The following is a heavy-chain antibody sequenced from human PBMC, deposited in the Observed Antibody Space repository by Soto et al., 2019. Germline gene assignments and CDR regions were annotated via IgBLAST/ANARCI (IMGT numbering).Heavy chain of an antibody. D-gene: IGHD6-19*01. CDR1: GYTFTSYD. CDR2: MNPNSGNT. J-gene: IGHJ6*02. V-gene: IGHV1-8*01. CDR3: ARGFGYSSGWYAGYYYYGMDV. Sequence: ASVKVSCKASGYTFTSYDINWVRQATGQGLAWMGWMNPNSGNTGYAQKFQGRVTMTRNTSISTAYMELSSLRSEDTAVYYCARGFGYSSGWYAGYYYYGMDVWGQGTTVTVSS.